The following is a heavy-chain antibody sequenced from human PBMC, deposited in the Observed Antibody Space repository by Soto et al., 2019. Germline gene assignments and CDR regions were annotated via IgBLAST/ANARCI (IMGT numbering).Heavy chain of an antibody. Sequence: QVQLVQSGTEVKKPGASVKVSCKASEDTFSTYNIHWVRQAPGQGLEWMGIFNPSGGRTTYAQRFQGRVTMTRDTSTSTVYMELSSPRSEDTAVYYCARDLEYWGQGTLVTVSS. J-gene: IGHJ4*02. CDR3: ARDLEY. CDR1: EDTFSTYN. V-gene: IGHV1-46*01. CDR2: FNPSGGRT.